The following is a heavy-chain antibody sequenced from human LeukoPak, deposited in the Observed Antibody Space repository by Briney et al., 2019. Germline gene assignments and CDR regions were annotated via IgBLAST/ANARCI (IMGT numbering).Heavy chain of an antibody. CDR2: MNPNSGNT. D-gene: IGHD2-15*01. Sequence: ASVKVPCKASGYTFTSYDINWVRQATGQGLEWMGWMNPNSGNTGYAQKFQGRVTMTRNTSISTAYMELSSLRSEDTAVYYCARVDGGYYYYYYMDVWGKGTTVTVSS. J-gene: IGHJ6*03. CDR1: GYTFTSYD. CDR3: ARVDGGYYYYYYMDV. V-gene: IGHV1-8*01.